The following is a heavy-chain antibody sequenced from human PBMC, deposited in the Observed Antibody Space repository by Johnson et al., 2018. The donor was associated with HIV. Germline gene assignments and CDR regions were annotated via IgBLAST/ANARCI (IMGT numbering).Heavy chain of an antibody. Sequence: VQLVESGGGLVQPGGSLRLSCAASGFTFSSYWMSWVRQAPGKGLEWVSVTYSGGSTYYADSVKGRFTISRDNSNNTLYLQMDSLRAEDTAVYYCARVKGATNALDIWGPGTMVIVSS. D-gene: IGHD1-26*01. CDR3: ARVKGATNALDI. CDR1: GFTFSSYW. CDR2: TYSGGST. J-gene: IGHJ3*02. V-gene: IGHV3-66*01.